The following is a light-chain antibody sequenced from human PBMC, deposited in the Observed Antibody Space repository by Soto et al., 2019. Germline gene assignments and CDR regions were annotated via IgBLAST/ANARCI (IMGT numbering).Light chain of an antibody. J-gene: IGKJ1*01. CDR1: QNISRS. Sequence: IVMTQSPVTQSVAPGERATLSCRASQNISRSLAWYQQKPGQGPSLLIYGAFNRATGIPDRFSGGGSGTDFTLTISRLEPEDFAVYYCQQYGSSGTFGQGTKVDIK. CDR2: GAF. CDR3: QQYGSSGT. V-gene: IGKV3-20*01.